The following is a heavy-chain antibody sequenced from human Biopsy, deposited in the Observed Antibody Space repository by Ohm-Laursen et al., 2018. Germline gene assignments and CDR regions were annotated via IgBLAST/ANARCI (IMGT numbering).Heavy chain of an antibody. J-gene: IGHJ2*01. CDR3: ARGLSSGWYGYFDV. CDR1: GFTFSSYD. Sequence: GSLRLSCSASGFTFSSYDMSWVRQAPGKGLEWVSSIRGSGDSTNYAASVKGRFTISRDNSKNTLYLQINTLTLEDTAFYYCARGLSSGWYGYFDVWGRGTLVTVSS. D-gene: IGHD6-19*01. V-gene: IGHV3-23*01. CDR2: IRGSGDST.